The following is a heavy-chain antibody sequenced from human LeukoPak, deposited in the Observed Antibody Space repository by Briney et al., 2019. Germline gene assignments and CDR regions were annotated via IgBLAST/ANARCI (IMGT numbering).Heavy chain of an antibody. CDR1: GYSISSAHH. Sequence: SETLSLTCTVSGYSISSAHHWGWIRQPPGKGPEWIGSINHSGSTSYNPSLKSRVIVSVDTSENQFSLKLTSVTAADTAVYYCARGHSGTFYDAFDIWGQGTMVTVSS. V-gene: IGHV4-38-2*02. CDR3: ARGHSGTFYDAFDI. CDR2: INHSGST. J-gene: IGHJ3*02. D-gene: IGHD1-26*01.